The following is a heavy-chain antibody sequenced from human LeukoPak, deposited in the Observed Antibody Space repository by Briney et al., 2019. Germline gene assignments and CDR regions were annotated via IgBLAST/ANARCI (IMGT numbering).Heavy chain of an antibody. J-gene: IGHJ3*02. CDR3: AKDRGGSSSWFDAFDI. V-gene: IGHV3-33*06. CDR1: GFTFSSYG. D-gene: IGHD6-13*01. CDR2: IWYDGSNK. Sequence: PGRSLRLSCAASGFTFSSYGMHWVRQAPGKGLEWVAVIWYDGSNKYYADSVKGRFTISRDNSKNTLYLQMNSLRAEDTAVYYCAKDRGGSSSWFDAFDIWGQGTMVTVSS.